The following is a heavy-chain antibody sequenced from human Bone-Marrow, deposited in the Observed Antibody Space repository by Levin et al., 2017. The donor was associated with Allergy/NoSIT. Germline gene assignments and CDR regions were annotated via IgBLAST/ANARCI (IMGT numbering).Heavy chain of an antibody. Sequence: RSGGSLRLSCAASGFKFDDYALHWVRQAPGKGLEWVSTISWNSGSLAYADSVKGRFTISRDNAKNSLYLQMNRLRDDDTALYYCAKDQSRGWTRGNYYYSGLDVWGQGTTVTVSS. CDR2: ISWNSGSL. CDR1: GFKFDDYA. D-gene: IGHD6-19*01. CDR3: AKDQSRGWTRGNYYYSGLDV. J-gene: IGHJ6*02. V-gene: IGHV3-9*01.